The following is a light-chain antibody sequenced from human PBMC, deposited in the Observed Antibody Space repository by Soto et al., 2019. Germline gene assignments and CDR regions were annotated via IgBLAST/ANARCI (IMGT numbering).Light chain of an antibody. J-gene: IGKJ1*01. CDR2: TAS. V-gene: IGKV1-5*03. Sequence: DIQMTQSPSTLSASVGDRVTITCRASQDIDNWLAWYQQKPGKVPRLLIYTASTLESRVPSRFSGSGTGTEFTLTISSLQPDDFATSYCLQYNSYSRGTFGQGTQVDIK. CDR3: LQYNSYSRGT. CDR1: QDIDNW.